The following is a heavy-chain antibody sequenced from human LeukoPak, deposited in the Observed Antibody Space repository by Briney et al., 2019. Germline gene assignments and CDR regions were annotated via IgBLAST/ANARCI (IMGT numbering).Heavy chain of an antibody. Sequence: ASVKVSCKASGNTFTGYYKHWVRQAPGQGLEWMGWINPNSGGTNYAQKFQGRVTMTRDTSISTAYMELSRLRSDDTAVYYCARDMVTGGFDYWGQGTLVTVSS. CDR1: GNTFTGYY. D-gene: IGHD1-14*01. CDR2: INPNSGGT. V-gene: IGHV1-2*02. J-gene: IGHJ4*02. CDR3: ARDMVTGGFDY.